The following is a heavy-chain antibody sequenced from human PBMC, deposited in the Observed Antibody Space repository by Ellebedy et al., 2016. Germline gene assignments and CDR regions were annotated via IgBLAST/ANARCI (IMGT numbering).Heavy chain of an antibody. V-gene: IGHV3-33*02. D-gene: IGHD3-10*01. CDR1: GFVFRNYG. J-gene: IGHJ2*01. CDR2: IWPGGSKT. Sequence: GESLKISXAASGFVFRNYGMHWIRQAPGKGLEWVAFIWPGGSKTEYADFAEGRFTIFRDDSRRTVSLRLNSLRVEDTAVYYCAREDRSGTYSHWSFDVWGRGTLVSV. CDR3: AREDRSGTYSHWSFDV.